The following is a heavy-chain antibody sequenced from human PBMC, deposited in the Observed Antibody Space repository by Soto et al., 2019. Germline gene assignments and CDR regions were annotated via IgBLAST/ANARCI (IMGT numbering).Heavy chain of an antibody. D-gene: IGHD3-10*01. CDR2: LDGAGGST. V-gene: IGHV3-23*01. J-gene: IGHJ6*02. CDR3: AAPRDEYGSGVSWFTYGMDI. CDR1: GFTFSDFA. Sequence: GGSLRLSCLASGFTFSDFAMTWVRHVPGRGLEWVASLDGAGGSTYYAESVRGRFSISRDNSQNTLFLQMKRLTVDDTAIYYCAAPRDEYGSGVSWFTYGMDIWGQGTTVTLSS.